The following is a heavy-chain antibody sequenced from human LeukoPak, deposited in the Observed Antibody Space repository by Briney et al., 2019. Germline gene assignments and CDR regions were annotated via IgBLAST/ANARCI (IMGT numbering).Heavy chain of an antibody. V-gene: IGHV4-34*01. CDR3: ARLVVTAPQNHYYMDV. Sequence: SETLSLTCNVSGGSFNGYYWTWIRQPPGKGLEWIAEINHIGTTNHNPSLKSRVSVSTDTSKNQLFLKLTSVTAADTALYYCARLVVTAPQNHYYMDVWGEGTTVTVSS. CDR1: GGSFNGYY. D-gene: IGHD2-21*02. CDR2: INHIGTT. J-gene: IGHJ6*03.